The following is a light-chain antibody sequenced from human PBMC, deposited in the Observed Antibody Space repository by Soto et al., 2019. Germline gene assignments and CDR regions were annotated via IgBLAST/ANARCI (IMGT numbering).Light chain of an antibody. CDR2: EGS. J-gene: IGLJ1*01. Sequence: QSALTQPASVSGSPGQSITISGTGTSSDVGSYNLVSWYQQHPGKAPKLMIYEGSKRPSGVSNRFSGSKSGNTASLTISGLQAEDEADSYCCSYAGSSSYVFGTGTKLTVL. V-gene: IGLV2-23*01. CDR3: CSYAGSSSYV. CDR1: SSDVGSYNL.